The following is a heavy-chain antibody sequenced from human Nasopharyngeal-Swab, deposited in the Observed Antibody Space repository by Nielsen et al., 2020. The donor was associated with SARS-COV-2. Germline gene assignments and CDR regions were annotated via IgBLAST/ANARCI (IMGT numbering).Heavy chain of an antibody. V-gene: IGHV3-30*09. CDR1: GFVFHSFA. J-gene: IGHJ3*01. D-gene: IGHD3-22*01. CDR3: VRDRDIFSYGSSGYYGADAFDL. Sequence: GESLKISCAASGFVFHSFAMHWVRQSPDKGLECVSLISFDGTNKYYAGSVRGRFAISRDTSKDTLYLQMNSLRADDTAVYYCVRDRDIFSYGSSGYYGADAFDLWGRGTMVTVST. CDR2: ISFDGTNK.